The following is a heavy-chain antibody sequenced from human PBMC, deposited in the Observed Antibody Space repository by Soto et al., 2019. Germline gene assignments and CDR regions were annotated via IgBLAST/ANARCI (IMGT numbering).Heavy chain of an antibody. CDR3: AREPYRREGYNPRLDY. J-gene: IGHJ4*02. CDR1: GCTFNSSA. CDR2: ISYDGRNK. V-gene: IGHV3-30-3*01. Sequence: PILSCAASGCTFNSSARHRCRRGTGKGQEWVAVISYDGRNKYYADSAKGRFTISRDKSKNTLYPQMNSRRPEDTAVYYCAREPYRREGYNPRLDYWGQGTL. D-gene: IGHD1-1*01.